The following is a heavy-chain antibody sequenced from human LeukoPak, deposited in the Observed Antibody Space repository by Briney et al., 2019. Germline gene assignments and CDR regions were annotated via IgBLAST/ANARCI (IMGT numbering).Heavy chain of an antibody. V-gene: IGHV3-66*01. J-gene: IGHJ4*02. CDR3: ARDLTSYDYVWDY. CDR2: IYNDDST. Sequence: GGSLRLSCAASGFTVISNYMSWVRQAPGKGLEWVSVIYNDDSTYYADSVKGRFTIYRDNSRNTLYLQMNSLRAEDTAVYYCARDLTSYDYVWDYWGQGTLVTVSS. D-gene: IGHD3-16*01. CDR1: GFTVISNY.